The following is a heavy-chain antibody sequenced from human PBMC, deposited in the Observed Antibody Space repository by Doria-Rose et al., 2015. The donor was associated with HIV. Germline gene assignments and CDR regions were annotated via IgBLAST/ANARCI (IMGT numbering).Heavy chain of an antibody. CDR3: ARIKSSRWYHKYYFDF. CDR1: GVSLSSPGMG. V-gene: IGHV2-26*01. Sequence: QITLKESGPVLVKPTETLTLTCTVSGVSLSSPGMGVSWIRQPPGKALEWLANFFSDDERCYKTSLKSILTISRSTSKSQVVLTMTDMDPVDTATYYCARIKSSRWYHKYYFDFWGQGTLVIVSA. D-gene: IGHD6-13*01. CDR2: FFSDDER. J-gene: IGHJ4*02.